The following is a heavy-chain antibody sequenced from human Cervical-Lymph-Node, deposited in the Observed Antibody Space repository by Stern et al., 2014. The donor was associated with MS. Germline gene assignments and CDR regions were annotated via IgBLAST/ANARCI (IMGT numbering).Heavy chain of an antibody. V-gene: IGHV4-59*11. Sequence: EQLVESGPGLLRPSETLSLTCTVSGASIDHHFWSWIRQPPGKGLEWMGYIYYSGPPNYNASLKGRVAISIDTSRTQFSLRLSSVTAADTAVYYCARATALWVQGTLVAVSS. CDR1: GASIDHHF. J-gene: IGHJ4*02. CDR2: IYYSGPP. CDR3: ARATAL.